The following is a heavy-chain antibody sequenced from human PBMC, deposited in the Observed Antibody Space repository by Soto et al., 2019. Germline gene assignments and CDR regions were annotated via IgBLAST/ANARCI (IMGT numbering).Heavy chain of an antibody. Sequence: QVQLVESGGGVVQPGMSLRLSCAASGFSFSSYAMHWVRQPPGKGLEWVAVISYHGSNQYYADSVKGRFTIPRDNSKNTLYLQMNSLRAEDTAVYYCASDRKYSSSWYGGDFDYWGQGTQVTVSS. CDR2: ISYHGSNQ. CDR3: ASDRKYSSSWYGGDFDY. CDR1: GFSFSSYA. V-gene: IGHV3-30-3*01. J-gene: IGHJ4*02. D-gene: IGHD6-13*01.